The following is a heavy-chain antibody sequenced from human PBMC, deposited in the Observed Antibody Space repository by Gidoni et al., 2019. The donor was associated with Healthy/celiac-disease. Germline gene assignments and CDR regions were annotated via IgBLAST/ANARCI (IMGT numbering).Heavy chain of an antibody. J-gene: IGHJ4*02. CDR1: GFPFRSYG. D-gene: IGHD3-10*01. CDR2: ISYDGSDK. V-gene: IGHV3-30*18. Sequence: QVQLVESGGGVVQPGRSLRLSCAASGFPFRSYGMHWVRQAPGKGLEWVAVISYDGSDKYYADSVKGRLTISRDNSKNTVYLQMNSLRAEDTAVYYCAKGREKENGSGSWTPYHFDFWGQGTLVTVSS. CDR3: AKGREKENGSGSWTPYHFDF.